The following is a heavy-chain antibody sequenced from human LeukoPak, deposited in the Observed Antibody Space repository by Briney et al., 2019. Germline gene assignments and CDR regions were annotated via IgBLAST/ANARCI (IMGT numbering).Heavy chain of an antibody. J-gene: IGHJ4*02. CDR1: GYTLTELS. V-gene: IGHV1-24*01. D-gene: IGHD6-6*01. CDR2: FDPEDGET. Sequence: ASVKVSCKVSGYTLTELSMHWLRQAPGEGLEWLGGFDPEDGETIYAQKFQGRVTMTEDTSTDTAYMELSSLRSEDTAVYYCATGQGRARLFDYWGQGTLVTVSS. CDR3: ATGQGRARLFDY.